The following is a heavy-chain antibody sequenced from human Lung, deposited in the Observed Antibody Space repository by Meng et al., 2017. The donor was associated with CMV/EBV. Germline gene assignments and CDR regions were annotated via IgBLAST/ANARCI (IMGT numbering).Heavy chain of an antibody. CDR2: INHSGST. D-gene: IGHD3-3*01. Sequence: LXXAVYGGSFSGYYWSWIRQPPGKGLEWIGEINHSGSTNYNPSLKSRVTISVDTSKNQFSLKLSSVTAADTAVYYCARATYYDFWSGYPYFDYWGQGTXVTVSS. CDR1: GGSFSGYY. V-gene: IGHV4-34*01. J-gene: IGHJ4*02. CDR3: ARATYYDFWSGYPYFDY.